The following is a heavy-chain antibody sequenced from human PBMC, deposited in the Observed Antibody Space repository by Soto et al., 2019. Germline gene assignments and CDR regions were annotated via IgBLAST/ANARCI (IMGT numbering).Heavy chain of an antibody. J-gene: IGHJ1*01. D-gene: IGHD4-4*01. CDR1: GFTFSSYA. CDR3: AKDSFPDYTAYGSCVFEL. V-gene: IGHV3-23*01. CDR2: MVGSGGRT. Sequence: GGSLRLPCVASGFTFSSYAMSWIRQAPGKGLEWVSSMVGSGGRTYYADSVQGRFTISRDNSKNTLYVQMNSLGAADTAIFYCAKDSFPDYTAYGSCVFELWGRGTLVTVSS.